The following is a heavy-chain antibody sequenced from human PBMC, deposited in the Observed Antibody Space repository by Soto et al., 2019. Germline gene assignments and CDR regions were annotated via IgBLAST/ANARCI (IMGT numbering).Heavy chain of an antibody. CDR1: GFTFSSYD. CDR3: ARSPPGGYHYYYGMDV. D-gene: IGHD3-22*01. J-gene: IGHJ6*02. CDR2: IGTAGDT. V-gene: IGHV3-13*04. Sequence: GGSLRLSCAASGFTFSSYDMQWVRQATEKGLEWVSAIGTAGDTYYPGSVKGRFTISRENAENSLYLQMNSLRAGDTAVYYCARSPPGGYHYYYGMDVWGQGTTVTVSS.